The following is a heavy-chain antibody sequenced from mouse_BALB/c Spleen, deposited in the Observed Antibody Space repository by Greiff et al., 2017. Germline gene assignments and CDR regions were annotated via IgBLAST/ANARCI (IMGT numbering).Heavy chain of an antibody. CDR2: IYPGNVNT. V-gene: IGHV1S56*01. J-gene: IGHJ1*01. CDR3: ARPSSYGGSFYGYFDV. Sequence: QVQLQQSGPELVKPGASVRISCKASGYTFTSYYIHWVKQRPGQGLEWIGWIYPGNVNTKYNEKFKGKATLTADKSSSTAYMQLSSLTSEDSAVYYCARPSSYGGSFYGYFDVWGAGTTVTVSS. D-gene: IGHD1-1*02. CDR1: GYTFTSYY.